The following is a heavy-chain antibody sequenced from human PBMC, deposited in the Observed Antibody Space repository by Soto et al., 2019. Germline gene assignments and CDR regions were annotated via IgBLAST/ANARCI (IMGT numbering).Heavy chain of an antibody. CDR2: TYYRSKWYS. CDR3: ERGPETTMGTFDI. Sequence: SQTLSLTCAISGDSVSSNSAAWNWIRQSPSRGLEWLGRTYYRSKWYSSYAVSVKSRITINPDTSKNQFSLQLNSVTPEDTAVYYCERGPETTMGTFDIWGQGTVVTVSS. CDR1: GDSVSSNSAA. D-gene: IGHD5-18*01. J-gene: IGHJ3*02. V-gene: IGHV6-1*01.